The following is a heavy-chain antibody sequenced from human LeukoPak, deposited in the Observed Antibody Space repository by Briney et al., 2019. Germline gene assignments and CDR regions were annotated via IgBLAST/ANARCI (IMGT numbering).Heavy chain of an antibody. CDR3: AKDPIRILRVGHYDY. CDR2: IDYDSSHI. V-gene: IGHV3-21*01. D-gene: IGHD1-26*01. Sequence: PGGSLRLSCAASGFTFSNSAMNWVRQVPGKGLEWVSSIDYDSSHIYYAASVRGRFTISRDNARNSVYLQMNSLRVEETAVYYLAKDPIRILRVGHYDYWGQGTLVAVSS. CDR1: GFTFSNSA. J-gene: IGHJ4*02.